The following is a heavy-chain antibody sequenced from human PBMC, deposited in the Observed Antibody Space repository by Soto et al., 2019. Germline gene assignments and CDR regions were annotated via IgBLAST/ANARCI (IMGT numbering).Heavy chain of an antibody. J-gene: IGHJ6*02. CDR3: ARSEDSSGWYEYYYYYYGMDV. CDR1: GFTVSGNY. D-gene: IGHD6-19*01. V-gene: IGHV3-53*01. CDR2: IYSGGST. Sequence: PGGSLRLSCAASGFTVSGNYMSWVRQAQGKGLEWVSVIYSGGSTYYADSVKGRFTISRDNSKNTLYLQMNSLRAEDTAVYYCARSEDSSGWYEYYYYYYGMDVWGQGTTVTVSS.